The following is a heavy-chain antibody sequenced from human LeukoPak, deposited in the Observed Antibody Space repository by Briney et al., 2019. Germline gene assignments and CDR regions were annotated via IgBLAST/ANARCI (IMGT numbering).Heavy chain of an antibody. D-gene: IGHD5-24*01. CDR2: ISSSGTTI. CDR1: GLTFSRHS. Sequence: GGSLRLSRAASGLTFSRHSMNWVRHAPGKWLEWISYISSSGTTIYYADSVKCRFIISRDNAKTSLSLHLNSLRAEDPAVYYCARPSSILEMAIIPFDYWGQGTLVVVSS. V-gene: IGHV3-48*04. CDR3: ARPSSILEMAIIPFDY. J-gene: IGHJ4*02.